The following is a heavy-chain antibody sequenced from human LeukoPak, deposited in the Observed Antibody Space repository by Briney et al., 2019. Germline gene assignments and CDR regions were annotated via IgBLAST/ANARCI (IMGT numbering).Heavy chain of an antibody. V-gene: IGHV4-59*12. J-gene: IGHJ4*02. CDR2: IYYSGST. Sequence: NASETLSLTCTVSGGSISTYDCSWIRQSPGKGLEWIGYIYYSGSTNYNPSLKSRVTVSVDTSKNQFSLKLRSVTAADTAVYYCARDRIDSSVDYWGQGTLVTVSS. D-gene: IGHD6-25*01. CDR1: GGSISTYD. CDR3: ARDRIDSSVDY.